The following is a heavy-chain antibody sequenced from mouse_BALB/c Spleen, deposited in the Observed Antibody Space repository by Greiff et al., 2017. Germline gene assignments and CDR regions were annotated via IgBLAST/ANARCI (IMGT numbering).Heavy chain of an antibody. CDR3: ARHFDGRAMDY. CDR1: GFTFSSYY. J-gene: IGHJ4*01. V-gene: IGHV5-6-2*01. CDR2: INSNGGST. Sequence: EVNLVESGGGLVKLGGSLKLSCAASGFTFSSYYMSRVRQTPEKRLELVAAINSNGGSTYYPDTVKGRFTISRDNAKNTLYLQMSSLKSEDTALYYCARHFDGRAMDYWGQGTSVTVSS. D-gene: IGHD2-3*01.